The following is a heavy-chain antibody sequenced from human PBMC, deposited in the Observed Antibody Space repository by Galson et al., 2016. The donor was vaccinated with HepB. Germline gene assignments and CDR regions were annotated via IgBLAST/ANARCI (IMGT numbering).Heavy chain of an antibody. CDR2: IYYSGGT. D-gene: IGHD6-13*01. Sequence: SETLSLTCTVSGGSISSDYWTWIRQPPGKGLEWIGYIYYSGGTNYNPSLKSRVTISVDTSKNQFSLKLNSVTAADTAIYYCARRSRASYYYYMDVWGKGTTVTVSS. J-gene: IGHJ6*03. CDR3: ARRSRASYYYYMDV. V-gene: IGHV4-59*01. CDR1: GGSISSDY.